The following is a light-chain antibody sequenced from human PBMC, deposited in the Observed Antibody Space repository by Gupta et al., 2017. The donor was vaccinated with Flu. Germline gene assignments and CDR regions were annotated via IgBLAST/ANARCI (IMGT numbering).Light chain of an antibody. Sequence: QSALTQPASVSASPGQSITISCTGTSSDVGGYNFVSWYQHHPGKAPKLMIYEVSNRPSGVSDRFSGSKSGNTASLTISGLQAEDEADYYCSSYTTSDTLIFGGGTKLTVL. CDR3: SSYTTSDTLI. J-gene: IGLJ2*01. CDR2: EVS. CDR1: SSDVGGYNF. V-gene: IGLV2-14*01.